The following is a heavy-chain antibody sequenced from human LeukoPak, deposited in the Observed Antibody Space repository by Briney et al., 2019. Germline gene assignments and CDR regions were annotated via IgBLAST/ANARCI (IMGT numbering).Heavy chain of an antibody. CDR2: ISTSSAVM. Sequence: GGSLRLSCAASGFTFSSYSISWVRQAPGKGLEWVSYISTSSAVMYYADSVKGRFTISRDDARNSVSLQMNSLRADDTAVCYCARDVGYCSGGSCYRWFASWGQGTLVIVSS. CDR1: GFTFSSYS. J-gene: IGHJ5*01. V-gene: IGHV3-48*01. D-gene: IGHD2-15*01. CDR3: ARDVGYCSGGSCYRWFAS.